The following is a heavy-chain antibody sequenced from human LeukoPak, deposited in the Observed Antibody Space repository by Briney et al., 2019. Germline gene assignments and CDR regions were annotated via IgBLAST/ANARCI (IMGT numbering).Heavy chain of an antibody. V-gene: IGHV3-30-3*01. D-gene: IGHD2-2*02. Sequence: PGRSLRLSCAASGFTFSSYAMNWVRQAPGKGLEWVAIISYDGTNKDYADSVKGRFTISRDNSRNTLYLQMNSLRAEDTAVNHCARDPLYTNSPPSYFDYWGQGTLVTVSS. CDR1: GFTFSSYA. CDR2: ISYDGTNK. J-gene: IGHJ4*02. CDR3: ARDPLYTNSPPSYFDY.